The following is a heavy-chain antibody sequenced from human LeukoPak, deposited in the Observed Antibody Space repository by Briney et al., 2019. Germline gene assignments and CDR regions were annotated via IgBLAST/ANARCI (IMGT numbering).Heavy chain of an antibody. J-gene: IGHJ5*02. Sequence: SETLSLTCTVSGGSISSGVYYWSWIRQHPGKGLEWIGYIYYSGSTYYNPSLKSRVTISVDTSKNQFSLKLSSVTAADTAVYYCARDGVFPYYNWFDPWGQGTLVTVSS. CDR1: GGSISSGVYY. D-gene: IGHD6-13*01. CDR2: IYYSGST. V-gene: IGHV4-31*03. CDR3: ARDGVFPYYNWFDP.